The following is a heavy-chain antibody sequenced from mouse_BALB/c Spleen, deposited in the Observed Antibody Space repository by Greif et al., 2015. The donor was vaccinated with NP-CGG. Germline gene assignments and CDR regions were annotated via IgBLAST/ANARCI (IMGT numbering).Heavy chain of an antibody. J-gene: IGHJ3*01. CDR3: ARSPYDYDGAWFAY. CDR2: IDPANGNT. D-gene: IGHD2-4*01. V-gene: IGHV14-3*02. Sequence: VQLKQSGAELVKPGASVKLSCTASGFNIKDTYMHWVKQRPEQGLEWIGRIDPANGNTKYDPKFQGKATITADTSSNTAYLQLSSLTSEDTAVYYCARSPYDYDGAWFAYWGQGTLVTVSA. CDR1: GFNIKDTY.